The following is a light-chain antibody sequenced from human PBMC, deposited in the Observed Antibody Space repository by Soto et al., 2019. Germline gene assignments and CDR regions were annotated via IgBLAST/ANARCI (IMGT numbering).Light chain of an antibody. Sequence: EIVMTQSPATLSVSPGERATLSCRASQSVSSNLAWYQQKPGQAPRLLIYGAFTRATGIPVRFRGSGSGTEFTLTISSLQSEDFAVYYCQQYKNWPPLTFGGGTKVEIK. CDR3: QQYKNWPPLT. CDR2: GAF. V-gene: IGKV3-15*01. CDR1: QSVSSN. J-gene: IGKJ4*01.